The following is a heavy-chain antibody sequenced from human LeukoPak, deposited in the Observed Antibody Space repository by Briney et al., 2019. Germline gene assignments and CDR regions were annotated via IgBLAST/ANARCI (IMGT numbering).Heavy chain of an antibody. CDR1: GYSFTSYW. Sequence: GESLKISCKGSGYSFTSYWIGWVRQMPGKGLEWMGIIYPGDYDTRYSPSFQGQVTISADKSISTAYLQWSSLKASDTAMYYCKLTYYYDSSGYPHDYWGQGTLVTVSS. V-gene: IGHV5-51*01. D-gene: IGHD3-22*01. J-gene: IGHJ4*02. CDR2: IYPGDYDT. CDR3: KLTYYYDSSGYPHDY.